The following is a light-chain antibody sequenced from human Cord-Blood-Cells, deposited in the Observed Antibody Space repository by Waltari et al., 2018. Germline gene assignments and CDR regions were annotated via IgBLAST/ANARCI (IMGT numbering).Light chain of an antibody. CDR3: CSYAGSSTYV. CDR2: EVS. Sequence: QSALTQPASVSGSPGQSITISCTGTSSDVGCYTLVSWYQHHPGKAPKLMIYEVSKRPAGVSNRFSGSKSGNTASLTISGLQSEDEADYYCCSYAGSSTYVFGTGTKVTVL. J-gene: IGLJ1*01. CDR1: SSDVGCYTL. V-gene: IGLV2-23*02.